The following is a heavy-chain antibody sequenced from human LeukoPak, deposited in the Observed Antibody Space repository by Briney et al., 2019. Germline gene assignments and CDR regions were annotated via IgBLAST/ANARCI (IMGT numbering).Heavy chain of an antibody. J-gene: IGHJ4*02. Sequence: GESLKISCKGSGYTFIHYWITWVRQMPGKGLEYMGIICPGDSDTRYSQSFQGQVTISADKSITTAYQQWSSLKASDTAMYYCARHTTVGGSLRFDYWGQGTLVSVSS. CDR2: ICPGDSDT. D-gene: IGHD4-23*01. V-gene: IGHV5-51*01. CDR3: ARHTTVGGSLRFDY. CDR1: GYTFIHYW.